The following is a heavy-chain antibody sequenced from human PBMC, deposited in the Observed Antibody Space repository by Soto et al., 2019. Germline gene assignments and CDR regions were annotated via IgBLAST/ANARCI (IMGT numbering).Heavy chain of an antibody. CDR3: ARXYPNTIFGVVPSRGLDV. V-gene: IGHV4-59*01. J-gene: IGHJ6*02. CDR1: GVSISSNY. Sequence: SETLSLTCIVSGVSISSNYWSWIRQPPGQGLEWIGYIHYSGSTNFNPSLKNRVIMSVDTSKNQFSLRLSSVTAADTAVYYCARXYPNTIFGVVPSRGLDVWGQGATVTVSS. CDR2: IHYSGST. D-gene: IGHD3-3*01.